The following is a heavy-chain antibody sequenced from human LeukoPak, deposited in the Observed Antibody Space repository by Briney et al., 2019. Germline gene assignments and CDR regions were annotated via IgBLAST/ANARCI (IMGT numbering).Heavy chain of an antibody. D-gene: IGHD4-17*01. J-gene: IGHJ4*02. CDR1: GYTFTGYY. V-gene: IGHV1-2*02. Sequence: ASVKVSCKASGYTFTGYYMHWVRQAPGQGLEWMGWINPNSGGTNYAQKFQGRVTMTRDTSISTAYMELSRLRSDDTAVYYCARDAPGRNYGDYRELDYWGQGTLVTVSS. CDR3: ARDAPGRNYGDYRELDY. CDR2: INPNSGGT.